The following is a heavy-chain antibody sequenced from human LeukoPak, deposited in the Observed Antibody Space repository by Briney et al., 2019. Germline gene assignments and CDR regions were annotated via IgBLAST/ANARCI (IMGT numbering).Heavy chain of an antibody. CDR3: ARVTYLSPYQLQH. CDR1: GYTFANQG. D-gene: IGHD2-2*01. Sequence: AASVNLCCKASGYTFANQGISWVRQAPGQGLEWMGWISLDSGNTGYAQRVQGRVTLTTDTSTSTAYMELRSLRSDDTAVYFCARVTYLSPYQLQHWPEGTLVSISS. J-gene: IGHJ1*01. CDR2: ISLDSGNT. V-gene: IGHV1-18*01.